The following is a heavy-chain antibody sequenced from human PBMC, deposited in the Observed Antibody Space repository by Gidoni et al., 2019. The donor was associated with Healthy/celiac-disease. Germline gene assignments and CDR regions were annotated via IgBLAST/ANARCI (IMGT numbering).Heavy chain of an antibody. CDR1: GGSISNSTYY. V-gene: IGHV4-39*01. CDR3: ARRDYGDYLGY. Sequence: QLQLQESGPGLVKPSETLSLTCTVPGGSISNSTYYWGWVRQPPGKGLEWIGSIYYSGSTYYNPSLKSRVTISVDTSKNQFSLKMSSVTAADTAVYYCARRDYGDYLGYWGQGTLVTVSS. J-gene: IGHJ4*02. CDR2: IYYSGST. D-gene: IGHD4-17*01.